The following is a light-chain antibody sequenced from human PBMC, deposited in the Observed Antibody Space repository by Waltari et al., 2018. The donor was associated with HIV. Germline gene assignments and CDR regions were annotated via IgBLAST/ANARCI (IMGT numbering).Light chain of an antibody. CDR3: QSYDSSNHAV. J-gene: IGLJ3*02. CDR1: SGSIASNY. Sequence: NFMLTQPHSVSASPGKTVTVSCTRSSGSIASNYVQWYQQRPGSAPTTGIYGDNQRPSGVPARFSGSIDSSSNSASLTISGLKTEDEADYYCQSYDSSNHAVFGGGTKLTVL. CDR2: GDN. V-gene: IGLV6-57*03.